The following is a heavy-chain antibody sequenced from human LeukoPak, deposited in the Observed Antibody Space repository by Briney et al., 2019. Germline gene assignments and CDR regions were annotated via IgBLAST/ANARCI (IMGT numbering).Heavy chain of an antibody. V-gene: IGHV3-30-3*01. Sequence: GGSLRLSCAASGFTFSSYAMHWVRQAPGKGLEWVAVISYDGSNKYYADSVKGRFTISRDNAKNTLYLQMKSLRAEDTAVYYCARSGKMGIAAFDLWGQGTMVSVSS. CDR3: ARSGKMGIAAFDL. CDR2: ISYDGSNK. J-gene: IGHJ3*01. CDR1: GFTFSSYA. D-gene: IGHD7-27*01.